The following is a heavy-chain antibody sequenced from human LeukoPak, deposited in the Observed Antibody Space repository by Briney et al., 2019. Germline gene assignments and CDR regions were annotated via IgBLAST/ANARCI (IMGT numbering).Heavy chain of an antibody. CDR3: AKDRGSSGYYYEGAHFDY. CDR2: IYSDGTNA. D-gene: IGHD3-22*01. V-gene: IGHV3-74*01. CDR1: GFTFGTYW. Sequence: GGSLRLSCAASGFTFGTYWIHWVRQAPGKGLVWVSRIYSDGTNAVYADSVKGRFTIYRDNAKNTEYLQMNSLRAEDTAVYYCAKDRGSSGYYYEGAHFDYWGQGTLVTVSS. J-gene: IGHJ4*02.